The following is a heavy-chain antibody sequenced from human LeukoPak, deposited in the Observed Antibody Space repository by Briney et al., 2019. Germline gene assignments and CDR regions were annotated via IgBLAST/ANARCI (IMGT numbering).Heavy chain of an antibody. CDR1: GYTFTGYY. CDR3: AGTYDSSGYYYVFDY. Sequence: GASVKVSCTASGYTFTGYYMHWVRQAPGQGLEWMGWINPNSGGTNYAQKFQGRVTMTRDTSISTAYMELSRLRSDDTAVYYCAGTYDSSGYYYVFDYWGQGTLVTVSS. V-gene: IGHV1-2*02. J-gene: IGHJ4*02. D-gene: IGHD3-22*01. CDR2: INPNSGGT.